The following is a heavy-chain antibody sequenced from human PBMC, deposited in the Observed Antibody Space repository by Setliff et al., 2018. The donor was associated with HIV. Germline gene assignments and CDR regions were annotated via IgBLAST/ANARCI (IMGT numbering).Heavy chain of an antibody. J-gene: IGHJ4*02. CDR3: ARQLSNSLDY. D-gene: IGHD7-27*01. CDR2: IYPADSDT. Sequence: PGESLKISCKSSGYRFTNYWIGWVRQMPGKGLEYVGVIYPADSDTRYSPSFQGQVTISADKSISTAYLQWSSLKASDTAMYYCARQLSNSLDYWGQGTLVTVSS. V-gene: IGHV5-51*01. CDR1: GYRFTNYW.